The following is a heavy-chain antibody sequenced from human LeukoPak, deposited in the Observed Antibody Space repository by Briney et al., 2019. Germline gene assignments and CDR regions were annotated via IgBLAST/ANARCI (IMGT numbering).Heavy chain of an antibody. CDR3: ARVRYINWFDP. Sequence: SETLSLTCAVSGGSFSVYYWSWIRQPPGKGLEWIGEINHSGSTNYNPSLKSRVTISIDTSKSQFSLRLSSVTAADTAVYYCARVRYINWFDPWGQGALVTVSS. D-gene: IGHD5-24*01. CDR2: INHSGST. CDR1: GGSFSVYY. J-gene: IGHJ5*02. V-gene: IGHV4-34*01.